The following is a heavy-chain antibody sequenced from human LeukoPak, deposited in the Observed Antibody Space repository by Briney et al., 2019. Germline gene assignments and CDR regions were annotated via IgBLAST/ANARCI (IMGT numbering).Heavy chain of an antibody. D-gene: IGHD6-13*01. J-gene: IGHJ3*02. CDR3: ATDRAAAAAFDI. Sequence: ASVKVSCKASGYTFTSYDINWVRQATGQGLEWMGWMNPNSGNTGYAQKFQGRVTMTEDTSTDTAYMELSSLRSEDTAVYYCATDRAAAAAFDIWGQGTMVTVSS. CDR1: GYTFTSYD. V-gene: IGHV1-8*01. CDR2: MNPNSGNT.